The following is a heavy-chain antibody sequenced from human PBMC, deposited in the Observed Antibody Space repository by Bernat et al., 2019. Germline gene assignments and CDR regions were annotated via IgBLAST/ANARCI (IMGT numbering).Heavy chain of an antibody. Sequence: MQLVESGGGVVQPGRSLRLSCAASGFTFSSYGMHWVRQAPDKGLEWVAVIWYDGSNEYYADSVKGRFTISRDNSKKTLYLQMNSLRSEDTAVYYCASSPWSVRGVIGYWGQGTLVTVSS. CDR2: IWYDGSNE. CDR3: ASSPWSVRGVIGY. J-gene: IGHJ4*02. D-gene: IGHD3-10*01. V-gene: IGHV3-33*01. CDR1: GFTFSSYG.